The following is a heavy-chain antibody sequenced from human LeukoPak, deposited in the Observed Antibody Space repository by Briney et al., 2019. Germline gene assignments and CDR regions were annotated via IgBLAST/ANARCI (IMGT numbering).Heavy chain of an antibody. CDR1: GYTFTSYG. CDR2: ISAYNGNT. D-gene: IGHD6-19*01. V-gene: IGHV1-18*01. J-gene: IGHJ2*01. CDR3: ARVPVYSSGWYNWYFDL. Sequence: ASVKVSCKAPGYTFTSYGISWVRQAPGQGLEWMGWISAYNGNTNYAQKLQGRVTMATDTSTSTAYMELRSLRSDDTAVYYCARVPVYSSGWYNWYFDLWGRGTLVTVSS.